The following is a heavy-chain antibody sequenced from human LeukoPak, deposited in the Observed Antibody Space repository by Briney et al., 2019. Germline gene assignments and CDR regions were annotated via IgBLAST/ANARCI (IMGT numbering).Heavy chain of an antibody. Sequence: GGSLRLSCAASGFTFSSYAMSWVRQAPGKGLEWVSAISGSGGSTYYADSVKGRFTISRDNSKNTLYLQMNSLRAEDTAFYYCAKGKGGKSSTSWYAGYFHHWGQGTLVTVSS. CDR2: ISGSGGST. CDR3: AKGKGGKSSTSWYAGYFHH. V-gene: IGHV3-23*01. J-gene: IGHJ1*01. D-gene: IGHD6-13*01. CDR1: GFTFSSYA.